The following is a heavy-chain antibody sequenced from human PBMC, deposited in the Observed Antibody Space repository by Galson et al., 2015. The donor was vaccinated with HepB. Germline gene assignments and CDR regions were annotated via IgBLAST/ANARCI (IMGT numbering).Heavy chain of an antibody. CDR1: GFTFSDYS. J-gene: IGHJ6*03. Sequence: SLRLSCAASGFTFSDYSMNWVRQAPGKGLEWVSYISISSTTIYYADSVKGRFTISTDNAKNSLYLQMNSLRAEDTAVYYCARGSAAVTTNYYYMDVWGKGTTVTVSS. V-gene: IGHV3-48*01. CDR2: ISISSTTI. D-gene: IGHD4-17*01. CDR3: ARGSAAVTTNYYYMDV.